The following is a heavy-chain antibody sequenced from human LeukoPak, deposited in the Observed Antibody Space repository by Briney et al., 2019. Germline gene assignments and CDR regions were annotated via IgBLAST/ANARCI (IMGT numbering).Heavy chain of an antibody. CDR3: ARDGVAGTYYFDY. V-gene: IGHV1-46*01. CDR1: GYTFTSYY. J-gene: IGHJ4*02. D-gene: IGHD6-19*01. Sequence: ASVKVSCKASGYTFTSYYMHWVRQAPGQGLEWMGIINPSGGSTSYAQKFQGRVTMTRDTSTSTAYMELSSLRSEDTAVYFCARDGVAGTYYFDYWGQGTLVTVSS. CDR2: INPSGGST.